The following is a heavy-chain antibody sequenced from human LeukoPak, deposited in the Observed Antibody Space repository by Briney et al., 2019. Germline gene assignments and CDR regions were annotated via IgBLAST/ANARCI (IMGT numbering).Heavy chain of an antibody. D-gene: IGHD3-3*01. Sequence: SETLSLTCAVYGGSFSGYYWSWIRQPPGKGLEWIGEINHSGSTNYNPSLKSRVTISVDTSKNQFSLKLSSVTAADTAVYYCARGVTILFSTGHFDYWGQGTLVTVS. CDR2: INHSGST. CDR1: GGSFSGYY. CDR3: ARGVTILFSTGHFDY. V-gene: IGHV4-34*01. J-gene: IGHJ4*02.